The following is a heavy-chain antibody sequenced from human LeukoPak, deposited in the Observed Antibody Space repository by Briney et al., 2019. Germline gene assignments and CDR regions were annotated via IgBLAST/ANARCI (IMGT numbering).Heavy chain of an antibody. Sequence: ASETLSLTCAVSGYSISRGYYWGWIRQPPGKGLEWIGTLYHSGSTYYNPSLKSRVTISADTSKNQFTLNLSFVTAADTAVYNCARGRGTAAAGHFDYWGQGTLVTVSS. J-gene: IGHJ4*02. CDR3: ARGRGTAAAGHFDY. D-gene: IGHD6-13*01. V-gene: IGHV4-38-2*01. CDR1: GYSISRGYY. CDR2: LYHSGST.